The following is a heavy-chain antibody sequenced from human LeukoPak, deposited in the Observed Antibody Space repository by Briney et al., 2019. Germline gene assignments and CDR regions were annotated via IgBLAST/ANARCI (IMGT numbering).Heavy chain of an antibody. V-gene: IGHV4-39*07. D-gene: IGHD4-23*01. CDR2: INHGGST. CDR1: GGSISRTGSNY. CDR3: ARYLDYGGNSRVFQH. Sequence: SETLSLTCTVSGGSISRTGSNYWGWIRQPLGKGLEWIGEINHGGSTNYNPSLKSRVTISIDTSKNQFSLKLSSVTAADTAVYYCARYLDYGGNSRVFQHWGQGTLVTVSS. J-gene: IGHJ1*01.